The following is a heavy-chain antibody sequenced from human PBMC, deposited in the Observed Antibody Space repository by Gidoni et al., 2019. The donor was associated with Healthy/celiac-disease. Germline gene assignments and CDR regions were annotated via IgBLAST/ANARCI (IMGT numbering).Heavy chain of an antibody. CDR1: GGTFSRYA. Sequence: QVQLVQSGAEVKKPGSSVKVSCKASGGTFSRYAISWVRQAPGQGLEWMGGIIPIFGTANYAQKFQGRVTITADESTSTAYMELSSLRSEDTAVYYCASEYSGTPRPYYYGMDVWGQGTTVTVSS. J-gene: IGHJ6*02. CDR2: IIPIFGTA. CDR3: ASEYSGTPRPYYYGMDV. D-gene: IGHD1-26*01. V-gene: IGHV1-69*01.